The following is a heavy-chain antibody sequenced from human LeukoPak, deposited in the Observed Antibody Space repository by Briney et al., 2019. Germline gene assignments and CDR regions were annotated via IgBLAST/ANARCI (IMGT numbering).Heavy chain of an antibody. Sequence: GGSLRLSSAASRFTFRGYGMSWVRQAPGKGLEWVSVIYSGGSTYYADSVKGRFTISSNNSKNTLYLQMNSLRAEDTAVYCCARRSGVAVAGAFDYWGQGTLVTVSS. V-gene: IGHV3-53*01. CDR3: ARRSGVAVAGAFDY. J-gene: IGHJ4*02. CDR2: IYSGGST. D-gene: IGHD6-19*01. CDR1: RFTFRGYG.